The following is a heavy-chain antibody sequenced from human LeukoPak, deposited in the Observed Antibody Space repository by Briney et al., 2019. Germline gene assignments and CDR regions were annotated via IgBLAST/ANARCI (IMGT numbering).Heavy chain of an antibody. CDR2: IKQDGSEK. J-gene: IGHJ4*02. CDR1: GFTFSSYW. V-gene: IGHV3-7*03. D-gene: IGHD3-10*01. Sequence: GGSLRLSCAASGFTFSSYWMSWVRQAPGKGLEWVANIKQDGSEKYYVDSVKGRFTISRDNAKNSLYLQMNSLRAEDTAVYYCAKGRVLWFGESPFDYWGQGTLVTVSS. CDR3: AKGRVLWFGESPFDY.